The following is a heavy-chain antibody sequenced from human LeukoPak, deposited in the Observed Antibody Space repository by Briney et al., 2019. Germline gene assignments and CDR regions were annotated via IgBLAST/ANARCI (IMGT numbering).Heavy chain of an antibody. V-gene: IGHV3-20*04. J-gene: IGHJ4*02. Sequence: GGSLRLSCAASGFTFDDYGMSWVRQAPGKGLDWVSGISWKGSSTGYADSVKGRFTISRDNAKNSLYLQMNSLRAEDTALYYCARGYAPRYFDYWGQGTLVTVSS. CDR3: ARGYAPRYFDY. D-gene: IGHD5-12*01. CDR2: ISWKGSST. CDR1: GFTFDDYG.